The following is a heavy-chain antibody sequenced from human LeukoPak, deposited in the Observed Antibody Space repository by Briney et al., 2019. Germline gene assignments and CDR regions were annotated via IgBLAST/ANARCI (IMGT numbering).Heavy chain of an antibody. V-gene: IGHV4-59*01. J-gene: IGHJ4*02. CDR1: GASISSYY. D-gene: IGHD3-22*01. CDR3: ARENPSGYYNRPIDY. CDR2: IYYSGSI. Sequence: PSETLSLICTVSGASISSYYWSWIRQPPGKGLEWIGDIYYSGSIKYNPSLKSRVTMSVDTSKNQFSLKLSSETAADTAIYYCARENPSGYYNRPIDYWGQGTLVTVSS.